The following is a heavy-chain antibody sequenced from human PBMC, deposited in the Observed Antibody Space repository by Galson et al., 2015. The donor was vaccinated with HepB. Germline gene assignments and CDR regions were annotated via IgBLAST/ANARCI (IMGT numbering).Heavy chain of an antibody. CDR2: IRSKASNHAT. V-gene: IGHV3-73*01. D-gene: IGHD6-13*01. J-gene: IGHJ1*01. CDR1: GFTFSGSA. Sequence: SLRLSCAASGFTFSGSAMDWVRQPPGKGPEWVGRIRSKASNHATLYFPSLQGRVTISSDHSKNKAYLQMTKLKPQDTAVYYCCRLGDFSGYSSIWGEGTLDSVSS. CDR3: CRLGDFSGYSSI.